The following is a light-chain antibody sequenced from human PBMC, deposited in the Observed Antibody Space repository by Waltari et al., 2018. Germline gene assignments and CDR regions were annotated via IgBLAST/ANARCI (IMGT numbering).Light chain of an antibody. CDR3: SSYTSSSTQ. J-gene: IGLJ2*01. CDR2: EVS. CDR1: SSDVGGYNY. V-gene: IGLV2-14*01. Sequence: QSALTQPASVSGSPGQSITLSCTGTSSDVGGYNYVPWYQQHPGKAPKLIIYEVSNRPSGVSNRFSGSKSGNTASLTISGLQAEDEADYYCSSYTSSSTQFGGGTKLTVL.